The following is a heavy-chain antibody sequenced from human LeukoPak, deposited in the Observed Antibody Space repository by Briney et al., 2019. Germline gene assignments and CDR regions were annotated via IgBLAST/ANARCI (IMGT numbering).Heavy chain of an antibody. CDR1: GFTFSSYG. CDR2: ITGSGGST. CDR3: AKRGSAGLYYFDY. Sequence: GGSLRLSCAAAGFTFSSYGMSWVRQAPGKGLEWVSAITGSGGSTFYADSVKGRFTISRDNSKNALYLQMNSLRAEDTAVYYCAKRGSAGLYYFDYWGQGTLVTVSS. J-gene: IGHJ4*02. D-gene: IGHD6-13*01. V-gene: IGHV3-23*01.